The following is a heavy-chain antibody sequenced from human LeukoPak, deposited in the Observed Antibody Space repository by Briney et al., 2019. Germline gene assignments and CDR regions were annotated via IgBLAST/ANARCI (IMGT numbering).Heavy chain of an antibody. D-gene: IGHD2/OR15-2a*01. CDR1: GGSFSGYY. CDR3: ARDNITALNY. J-gene: IGHJ4*02. V-gene: IGHV4-34*01. Sequence: SETPSLTCAVYGGSFSGYYWSWIRQPPGKGLEWIGEINHSGSTNYNPSLKSRVTISVDTSKNQFSLKLSSVTAADTAVYYCARDNITALNYWGQGTLVTVSS. CDR2: INHSGST.